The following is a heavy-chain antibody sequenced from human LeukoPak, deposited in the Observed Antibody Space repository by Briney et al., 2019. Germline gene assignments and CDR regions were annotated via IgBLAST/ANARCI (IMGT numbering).Heavy chain of an antibody. CDR1: GGSFSGFH. Sequence: PSVTLSLTCAVYGGSFSGFHWGWLRQPPGKGLEWIGEINHGGSTNYNPSLKSRVTISVDTSKNQFSLKLSSVTAADTAVYYCARSSSDSSWDLYYYYYGMDVWGQGTTVTVSS. CDR3: ARSSSDSSWDLYYYYYGMDV. J-gene: IGHJ6*02. D-gene: IGHD6-13*01. CDR2: INHGGST. V-gene: IGHV4-34*01.